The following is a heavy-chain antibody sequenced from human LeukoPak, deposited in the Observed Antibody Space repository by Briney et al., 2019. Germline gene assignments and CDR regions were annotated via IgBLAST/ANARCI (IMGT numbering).Heavy chain of an antibody. D-gene: IGHD3-3*01. J-gene: IGHJ4*02. V-gene: IGHV3-30-3*01. CDR1: GFTFSSYA. CDR2: ISYDGSNK. CDR3: ARVPVTIFGVVRSFDY. Sequence: GGSLRLSCAASGFTFSSYAMHWVHQAPGKGLEWVAVISYDGSNKYYADSVKGRFTISRDNSKNTLYLQMNSLRAEDTAVYYCARVPVTIFGVVRSFDYWGQGTLVTVSS.